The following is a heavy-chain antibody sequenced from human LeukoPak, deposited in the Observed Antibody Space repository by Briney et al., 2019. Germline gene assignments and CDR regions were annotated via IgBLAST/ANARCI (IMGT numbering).Heavy chain of an antibody. J-gene: IGHJ5*02. V-gene: IGHV4-59*08. D-gene: IGHD4-17*01. Sequence: PSETLSLTCTVSGASIISYYWTWIRQPPGKGLEWLGYIYYSGSTNYNPSRKSRVTISVDTSKNQFSLKLSSVTAADTAVYYCARHAATGTTSSLRFDPWGQGTLVTVSS. CDR1: GASIISYY. CDR3: ARHAATGTTSSLRFDP. CDR2: IYYSGST.